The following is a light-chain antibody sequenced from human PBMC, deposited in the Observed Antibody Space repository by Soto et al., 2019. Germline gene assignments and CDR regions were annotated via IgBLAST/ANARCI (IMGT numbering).Light chain of an antibody. CDR2: AAS. J-gene: IGKJ1*01. V-gene: IGKV1-39*01. CDR3: QQSYSTPPWT. CDR1: QSINSY. Sequence: DIQMTQSPSSLSASVGDRVTITCRASQSINSYLNWYQQKPGKAPKLLIYAASSLQSGVPSRSSGSGSGTDFTLTISSLQPEDFATYYCQQSYSTPPWTFGQGTKVDI.